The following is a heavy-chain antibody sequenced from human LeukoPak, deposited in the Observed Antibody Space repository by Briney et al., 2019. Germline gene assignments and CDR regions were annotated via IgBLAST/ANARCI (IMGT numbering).Heavy chain of an antibody. CDR1: GFTFSTYS. CDR2: ISSSSSTI. Sequence: GGSLRLSCAASGFTFSTYSMNWVRQAPGKGLEWVSYISSSSSTIYYADSVKGRFTISRDNAKNSLYLQMNSLRAEDTAVYYCARVSLTMVRGVIDYWGQGTLVTVSS. J-gene: IGHJ4*02. CDR3: ARVSLTMVRGVIDY. D-gene: IGHD3-10*01. V-gene: IGHV3-48*04.